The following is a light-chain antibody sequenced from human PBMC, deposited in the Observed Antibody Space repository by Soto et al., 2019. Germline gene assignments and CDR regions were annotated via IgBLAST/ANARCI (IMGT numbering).Light chain of an antibody. J-gene: IGKJ1*01. CDR2: GAS. CDR3: QQYGSSGT. CDR1: QSVSRC. V-gene: IGKV3-20*01. Sequence: EIVLTQSPATLSVSPGERAPLSCRASQSVSRCLAWYQQKPGPAPSLLIFGASNRATGIPDRFSGSGSGTDFPLTISRLEPEDFAVYYCQQYGSSGTFGQGTKVDNK.